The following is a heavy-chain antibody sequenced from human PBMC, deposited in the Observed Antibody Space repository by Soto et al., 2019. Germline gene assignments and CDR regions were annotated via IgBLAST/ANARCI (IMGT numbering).Heavy chain of an antibody. CDR1: GFTFDTFS. V-gene: IGHV3-48*02. Sequence: GGSLRLSCAASGFTFDTFSMNWIRQAPGKGLEWVSYISGRSTVIYYADSVKGRFTISRDNAKNSLYLQMNSLRDEDSAVYYCARVRSGGYYYLDYWGQGTLVTVSS. CDR2: ISGRSTVI. D-gene: IGHD1-26*01. J-gene: IGHJ4*02. CDR3: ARVRSGGYYYLDY.